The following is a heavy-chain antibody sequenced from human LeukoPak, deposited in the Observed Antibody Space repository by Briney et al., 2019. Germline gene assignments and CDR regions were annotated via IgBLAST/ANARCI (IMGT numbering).Heavy chain of an antibody. CDR2: ISYDGSSK. CDR1: GFTFSSYA. J-gene: IGHJ4*02. CDR3: ARGKRPEYYFDY. V-gene: IGHV3-30*04. Sequence: GRSLRLSCAASGFTFSSYAMHWVRQAPGKGLEWVAVISYDGSSKYYADSVKGRFTISRDNSKNTLYLQMNSLRAEDTAVYYCARGKRPEYYFDYWGQGTLVTVSS.